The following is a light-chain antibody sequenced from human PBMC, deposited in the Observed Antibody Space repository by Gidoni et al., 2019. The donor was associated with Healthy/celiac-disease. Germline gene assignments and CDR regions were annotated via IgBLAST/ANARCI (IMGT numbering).Light chain of an antibody. CDR3: QQRSNWPPRYT. CDR1: QSVSSY. Sequence: EIVLTQSPATLSLSPGERATLSCRASQSVSSYLAWYQQKPGQAPRLLIYDASNRATGIPARFSGRGSGTDFTLTISSLEPEDFAVYYCQQRSNWPPRYTFGQETKLEIK. CDR2: DAS. V-gene: IGKV3-11*01. J-gene: IGKJ2*01.